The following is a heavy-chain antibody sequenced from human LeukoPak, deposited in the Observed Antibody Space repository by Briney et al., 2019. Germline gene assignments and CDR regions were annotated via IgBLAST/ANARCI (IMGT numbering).Heavy chain of an antibody. D-gene: IGHD1-1*01. J-gene: IGHJ4*02. CDR3: ARHDVTGSPENYFDY. CDR1: GGSISSYY. CDR2: IYTSGST. V-gene: IGHV4-4*09. Sequence: SETLSLTCTVSGGSISSYYWSWIRQPPGKGLEWIGYIYTSGSTNYNPFLKSRVTISVDTSKNQFSLKLSSVTAADTAVYYCARHDVTGSPENYFDYWGQGTLVTVSS.